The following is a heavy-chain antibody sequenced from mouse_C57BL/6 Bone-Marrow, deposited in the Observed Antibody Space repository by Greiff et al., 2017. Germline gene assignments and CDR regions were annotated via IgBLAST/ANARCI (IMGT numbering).Heavy chain of an antibody. V-gene: IGHV1-54*01. D-gene: IGHD1-1*01. J-gene: IGHJ1*03. CDR2: INPGSGGT. CDR3: ARERTVDGYFDV. Sequence: VKLQESGAELVRPGTSVKVSCKASGYAFTNYLIEWVKQRPGQGLEWIGVINPGSGGTNYNEKFKGKATLTADKSSSTAYMQLSSLTSEDSAVYFCARERTVDGYFDVWGTGTTVTVSS. CDR1: GYAFTNYL.